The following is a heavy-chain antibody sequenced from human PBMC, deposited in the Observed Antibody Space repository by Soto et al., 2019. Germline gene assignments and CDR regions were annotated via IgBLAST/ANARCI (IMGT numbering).Heavy chain of an antibody. CDR3: AIQHPLDSSAWYN. CDR2: IYPGDSDT. D-gene: IGHD6-19*01. CDR1: GYSFTNYW. Sequence: GESLKISCKASGYSFTNYWIGWVRQMPGKGLEWMGTIYPGDSDTRYSPSFQGQVTFSVDKSINTAYLHWTSLKASDTAIYYCAIQHPLDSSAWYNWGQGTLVTVSS. J-gene: IGHJ4*02. V-gene: IGHV5-51*01.